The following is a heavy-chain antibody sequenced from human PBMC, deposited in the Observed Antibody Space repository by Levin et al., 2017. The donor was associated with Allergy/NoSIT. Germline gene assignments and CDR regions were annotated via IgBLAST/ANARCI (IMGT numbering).Heavy chain of an antibody. CDR1: GFSFSTYS. V-gene: IGHV3-48*02. J-gene: IGHJ1*01. CDR2: ISTTSSTV. CDR3: ARGRGSGWYMSDFQY. Sequence: GASVKVSCAASGFSFSTYSMNWVRQAPGKGLEWISYISTTSSTVFYTDSVKGRFTISRDNAKNSLYLQMNSLRDEDTAVYYCARGRGSGWYMSDFQYWGQGTLVTVSS. D-gene: IGHD6-19*01.